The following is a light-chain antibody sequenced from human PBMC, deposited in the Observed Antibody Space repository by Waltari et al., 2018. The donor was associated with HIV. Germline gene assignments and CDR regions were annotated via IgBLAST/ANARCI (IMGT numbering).Light chain of an antibody. J-gene: IGKJ2*02. Sequence: DIQMTQSPSSLSASIGDRVTITCRASQSISSYLNWYQQKPGKAPKLLIYGASTLQSVVPSNFSGSGSGTDFTLIISSLQPEDFATYYCQQSYTTPRTFGQGTKLEIK. CDR3: QQSYTTPRT. CDR1: QSISSY. CDR2: GAS. V-gene: IGKV1-39*01.